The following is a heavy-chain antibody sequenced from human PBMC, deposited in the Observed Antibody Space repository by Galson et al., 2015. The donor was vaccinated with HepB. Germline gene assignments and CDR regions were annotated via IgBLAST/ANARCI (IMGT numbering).Heavy chain of an antibody. CDR2: ISYDGSNK. V-gene: IGHV3-30-3*01. Sequence: SLRLSCAASGFTFSTYGMHWVRQAPGKGLEWVAAISYDGSNKYYADSVKGRFTISRDNSKNTVYVQMNSLRLEDSAVYYCARDRGSYDILTLFDYWGPGTLVTVSS. CDR3: ARDRGSYDILTLFDY. J-gene: IGHJ4*02. D-gene: IGHD3-9*01. CDR1: GFTFSTYG.